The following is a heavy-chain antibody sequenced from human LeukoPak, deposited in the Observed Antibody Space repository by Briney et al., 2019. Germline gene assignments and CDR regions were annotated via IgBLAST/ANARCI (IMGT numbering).Heavy chain of an antibody. D-gene: IGHD6-6*01. J-gene: IGHJ4*02. V-gene: IGHV3-23*01. Sequence: GGSLRLSCAVSGLTFRNYAMSWVRQAQGKGPEWVSAISGSGGSTYYADSVKGRFTISRDNSNNTLFLQTNSLRAEDTAIYYCAKIPSVVAARPPDYWGQGTLVTVSS. CDR2: ISGSGGST. CDR3: AKIPSVVAARPPDY. CDR1: GLTFRNYA.